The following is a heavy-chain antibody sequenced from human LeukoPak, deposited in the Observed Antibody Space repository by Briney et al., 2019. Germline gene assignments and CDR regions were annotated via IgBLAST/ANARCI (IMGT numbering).Heavy chain of an antibody. D-gene: IGHD3-10*01. CDR2: ISSSSYI. CDR3: ARDGFLWFGELLYANYYMDV. Sequence: GGSLRLSCAASGFTFSSYSMNWVRQAPGKGLEWVSSISSSSYIYYADSVKGRFTISRDNAKNSLYLQMNSLRAEDTAVYYCARDGFLWFGELLYANYYMDVWGKGTTVTVSS. CDR1: GFTFSSYS. J-gene: IGHJ6*03. V-gene: IGHV3-21*01.